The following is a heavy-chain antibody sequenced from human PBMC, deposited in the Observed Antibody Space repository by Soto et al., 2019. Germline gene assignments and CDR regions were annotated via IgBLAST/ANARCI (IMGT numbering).Heavy chain of an antibody. J-gene: IGHJ4*02. CDR3: AREVLITEDS. V-gene: IGHV3-21*01. D-gene: IGHD3-16*01. CDR1: GFTFSGYS. Sequence: PGGAAGLSCAASGFTFSGYSINWVRQAPGKGLEWVSSISSSSSYIYYAASVKGRFPISRDNAKNSLYLQMNSLRAEETAVYYWAREVLITEDSCGQGPLVTGS. CDR2: ISSSSSYI.